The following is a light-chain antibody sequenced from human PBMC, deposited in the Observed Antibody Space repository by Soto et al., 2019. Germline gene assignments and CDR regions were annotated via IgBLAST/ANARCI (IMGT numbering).Light chain of an antibody. V-gene: IGKV1-39*01. CDR3: QQSYRTPQT. CDR2: AAS. CDR1: QTISSY. J-gene: IGKJ4*01. Sequence: DIQMTQSPSSLSASVGDRVTITCRASQTISSYLNWYQQKPGKAPKLLIFAASSLQSGVPSRFSGSGSGTDITLTISTLQPEEFATYYCQQSYRTPQTFGGGTKVEIK.